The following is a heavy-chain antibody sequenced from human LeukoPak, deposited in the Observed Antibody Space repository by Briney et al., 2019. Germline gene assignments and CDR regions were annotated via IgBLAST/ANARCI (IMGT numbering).Heavy chain of an antibody. CDR2: IYSGGST. J-gene: IGHJ4*02. CDR3: ARDSGAYYDSSGYFDY. D-gene: IGHD3-22*01. V-gene: IGHV3-53*01. Sequence: GGSLRLSCAASGFTVSSNYMSWVRQAPGKGLEWVSVIYSGGSTYYADSVKGRFTISRDNSKNTLYLQMNSLRAEDTAVYYCARDSGAYYDSSGYFDYWGQGTLDTVSS. CDR1: GFTVSSNY.